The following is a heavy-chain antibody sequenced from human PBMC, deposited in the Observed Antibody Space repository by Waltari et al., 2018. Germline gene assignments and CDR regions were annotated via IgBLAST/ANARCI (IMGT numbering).Heavy chain of an antibody. CDR1: GYTFTGYY. V-gene: IGHV1-2*02. D-gene: IGHD3-10*01. J-gene: IGHJ6*03. CDR2: INPNSGGT. CDR3: AREILHTGYYYMDV. Sequence: QVQLVQSGAEVKKPGASVKVSCKASGYTFTGYYMHWVRQAPGQGLEWRGWINPNSGGTNYAQKFQGRVTMTRGTSISTAYMELSRLRSDDTAVYYCAREILHTGYYYMDVWGKGTTVTVSS.